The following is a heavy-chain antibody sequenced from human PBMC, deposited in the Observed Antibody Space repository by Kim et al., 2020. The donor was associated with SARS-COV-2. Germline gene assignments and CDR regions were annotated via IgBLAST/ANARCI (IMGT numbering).Heavy chain of an antibody. D-gene: IGHD2-21*01. Sequence: GGSLRLSCEVAGFDFSAHTMNWVRQAPGKGLECVASIGRTSVNMYYAKPVRGRFLISRDNAKNSLYLQMSSLRDDDTAVYFCVRGDPRDFWGQGTLVTVSS. CDR2: IGRTSVNM. CDR3: VRGDPRDF. J-gene: IGHJ4*02. CDR1: GFDFSAHT. V-gene: IGHV3-21*06.